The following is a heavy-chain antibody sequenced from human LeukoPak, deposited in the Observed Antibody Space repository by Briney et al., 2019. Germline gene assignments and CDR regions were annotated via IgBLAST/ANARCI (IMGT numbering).Heavy chain of an antibody. Sequence: GGSLRLSCSASGFTFSSYAMHWVRQAPGKGLEYVSAISSNGGSTYYADSVKGRFTISRDNSKNTLYLQMSSLRAEDTAVYYCVKGGYDYGDPPIDPGGQGTLVTVSS. CDR2: ISSNGGST. CDR1: GFTFSSYA. J-gene: IGHJ5*02. CDR3: VKGGYDYGDPPIDP. V-gene: IGHV3-64D*06. D-gene: IGHD4-17*01.